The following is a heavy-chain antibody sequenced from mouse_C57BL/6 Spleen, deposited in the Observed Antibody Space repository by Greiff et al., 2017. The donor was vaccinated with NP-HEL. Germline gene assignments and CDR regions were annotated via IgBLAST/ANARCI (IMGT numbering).Heavy chain of an antibody. V-gene: IGHV1-15*01. D-gene: IGHD4-1*01. CDR3: TKNFNWAFDY. CDR1: GYTFTDYE. J-gene: IGHJ2*01. CDR2: IDPETGGT. Sequence: QVQLQQSGAELVRPGASVTLSCKASGYTFTDYEMHWVKQTPVHGLEWIGAIDPETGGTAYNQKFKGKAILTADKSSRTAYMELRSLTSADSAVYYCTKNFNWAFDYWGQGTTLTVSS.